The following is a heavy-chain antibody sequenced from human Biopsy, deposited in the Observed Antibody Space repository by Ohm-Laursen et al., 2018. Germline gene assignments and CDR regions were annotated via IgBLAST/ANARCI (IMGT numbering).Heavy chain of an antibody. CDR1: GGTFTNYG. D-gene: IGHD1-26*01. Sequence: SVKVFCTVSGGTFTNYGISWARQDPGQGIEWMGWIIPFFGTAKYAQKVQGRVTITADESTSTAYMDLSSLRSEDTAVYYCARDALGGGSYRFCYWGQGSLVTVSS. CDR3: ARDALGGGSYRFCY. V-gene: IGHV1-69*13. CDR2: IIPFFGTA. J-gene: IGHJ4*02.